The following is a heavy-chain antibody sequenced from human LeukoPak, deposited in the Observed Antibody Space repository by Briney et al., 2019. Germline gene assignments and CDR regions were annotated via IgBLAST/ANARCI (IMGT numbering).Heavy chain of an antibody. CDR1: GYTFTTYY. Sequence: ASVKVSCKASGYTFTTYYIHWVRQAPGQGLEWMGIINPSGGGTSYAQKFQGRVTMTRDTSTSTVYMELSSLRSEDTAVYYCARTFGVDDYYYYYGMDVWGQGTTVTVSS. J-gene: IGHJ6*02. D-gene: IGHD3-3*01. CDR3: ARTFGVDDYYYYYGMDV. CDR2: INPSGGGT. V-gene: IGHV1-46*01.